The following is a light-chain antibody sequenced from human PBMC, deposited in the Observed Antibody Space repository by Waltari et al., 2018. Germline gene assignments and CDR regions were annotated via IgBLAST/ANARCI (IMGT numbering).Light chain of an antibody. Sequence: EIVWTQSPATLAWSPGERATLSGRASQSVSRNLAWYQQKPGQPHRLLIYDASTRATGVPSRFSGSCSCTDFPLTISSLEPEDFAVSFCQQRSNWPPTFGPGTKVD. CDR3: QQRSNWPPT. V-gene: IGKV3-11*01. J-gene: IGKJ3*01. CDR2: DAS. CDR1: QSVSRN.